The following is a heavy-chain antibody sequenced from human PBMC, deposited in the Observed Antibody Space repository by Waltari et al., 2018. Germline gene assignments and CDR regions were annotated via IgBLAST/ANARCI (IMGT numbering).Heavy chain of an antibody. V-gene: IGHV3-7*03. D-gene: IGHD3-10*01. CDR1: EYPIRTYW. CDR2: INYDGSQK. J-gene: IGHJ4*02. Sequence: EVQLVESGGALVQPGVSLRISCVVSEYPIRTYWMTWVRQAPGGGLEGVANINYDGSQKNYVDSVRGRFTISRDNVRSAVYLQMNSLRAEDTAVYYCATYRWLGYWGQGTLVTVSS. CDR3: ATYRWLGY.